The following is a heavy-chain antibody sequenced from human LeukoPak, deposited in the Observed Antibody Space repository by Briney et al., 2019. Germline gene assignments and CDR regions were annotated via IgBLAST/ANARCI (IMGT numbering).Heavy chain of an antibody. J-gene: IGHJ4*02. D-gene: IGHD1-26*01. CDR2: IYTSGST. Sequence: SETLSLTCTVSGGSISSGSYYWSWIRQPAGKGLEWIGRIYTSGSTNYNPSLKSRVTISVDTSKNQFSLKLSSVTAADTAVYYCARAREAASLLIDYWGQGTLVTVSS. CDR1: GGSISSGSYY. V-gene: IGHV4-61*02. CDR3: ARAREAASLLIDY.